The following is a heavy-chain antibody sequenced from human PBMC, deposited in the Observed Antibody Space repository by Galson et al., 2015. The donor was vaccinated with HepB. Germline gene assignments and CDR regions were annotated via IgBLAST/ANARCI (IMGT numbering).Heavy chain of an antibody. V-gene: IGHV1-69*02. CDR3: ARVGSGRNYPDKYYFYGMDV. J-gene: IGHJ6*02. CDR2: IIPTLDMT. Sequence: SVKVSCKASGGTFSTYTITWVRQAPGQGLEWMGRIIPTLDMTHYAQNFQGRVTITADKSTTTAYMELNRLTSEDTAVYYCARVGSGRNYPDKYYFYGMDVWGQGTTVTVSS. CDR1: GGTFSTYT. D-gene: IGHD3-10*01.